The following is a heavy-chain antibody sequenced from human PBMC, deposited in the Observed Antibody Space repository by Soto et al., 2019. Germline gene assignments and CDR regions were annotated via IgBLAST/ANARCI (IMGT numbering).Heavy chain of an antibody. CDR3: GRGRSGQIVVFY. D-gene: IGHD1-26*01. J-gene: IGHJ4*02. CDR1: GYTFTGHY. Sequence: ASVKVSCKASGYTFTGHYIHWVRQAPEQGPEWMGEIGPGSGATRYAQKFQGRVTMTRDMSITTVYMELNNLSPDDTAVYYCGRGRSGQIVVFYWGQGTPVTVSS. V-gene: IGHV1-2*02. CDR2: IGPGSGAT.